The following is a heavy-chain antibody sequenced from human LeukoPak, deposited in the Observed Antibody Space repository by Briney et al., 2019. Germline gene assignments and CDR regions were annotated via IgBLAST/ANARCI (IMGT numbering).Heavy chain of an antibody. Sequence: SGGSLRLSCAASGFTFNNYGMTWFRQVPGKGLEWVSTINDRGKNTHYPDSVKGRFTISRDNSRNTLYLQMNSLRAEDTAIYYCTKGSVLTIFGVAWHAFDIWGQGTMVTVSP. CDR3: TKGSVLTIFGVAWHAFDI. CDR2: INDRGKNT. CDR1: GFTFNNYG. V-gene: IGHV3-23*01. J-gene: IGHJ3*02. D-gene: IGHD3-3*01.